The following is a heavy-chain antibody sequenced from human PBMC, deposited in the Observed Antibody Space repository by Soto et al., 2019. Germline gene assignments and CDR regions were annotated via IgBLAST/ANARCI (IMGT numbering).Heavy chain of an antibody. CDR2: INPNSGGT. Sequence: ASVKVSCKASGYTFNGYYMHWVRQAPGQGLEWMGWINPNSGGTNYAQKFQGWVTMTRDTSISTAYMELSRLRSDDTAVYYCARDLSRTVTLDYWGQGTLVTVSS. D-gene: IGHD4-17*01. V-gene: IGHV1-2*04. J-gene: IGHJ4*02. CDR1: GYTFNGYY. CDR3: ARDLSRTVTLDY.